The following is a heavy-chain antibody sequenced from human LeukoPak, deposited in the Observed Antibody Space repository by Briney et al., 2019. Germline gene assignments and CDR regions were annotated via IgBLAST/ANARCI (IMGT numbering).Heavy chain of an antibody. D-gene: IGHD6-19*01. CDR1: GYTFTSYG. CDR2: ISAYNGNT. CDR3: ARENSSGWYYNWFDP. J-gene: IGHJ5*02. Sequence: ASVKVSCKASGYTFTSYGISWVRQAPGQGLEWMGWISAYNGNTNYAQKLQGRVTMTTDTSTSTAYMELSRLRSDDTAVYYCARENSSGWYYNWFDPWGQGTLVTVSS. V-gene: IGHV1-18*01.